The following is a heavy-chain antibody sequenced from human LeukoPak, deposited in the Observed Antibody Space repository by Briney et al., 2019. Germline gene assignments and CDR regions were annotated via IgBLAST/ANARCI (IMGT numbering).Heavy chain of an antibody. CDR3: ARLNYGDGDY. D-gene: IGHD4-17*01. J-gene: IGHJ4*02. V-gene: IGHV4-39*01. CDR2: IFYSGST. Sequence: SETLSLTCTVSGGFISSSSYYWGWIRQPPGKGLEWIGSIFYSGSTYYNPSLKNRVTISVDTSKNQFSLKVTSVTAADTAVYYCARLNYGDGDYWGQGTLVTVSS. CDR1: GGFISSSSYY.